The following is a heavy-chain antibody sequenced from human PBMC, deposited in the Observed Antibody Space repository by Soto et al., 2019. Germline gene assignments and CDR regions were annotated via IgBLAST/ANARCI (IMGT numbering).Heavy chain of an antibody. CDR3: ARASAGALYDF. J-gene: IGHJ4*02. CDR1: GYIFTNYG. V-gene: IGHV1-18*01. Sequence: QVQLVQSGAGVRMPGASVNVSCKTSGYIFTNYGVAWGRQAPGQGLELVAWISGYNGYPKHTQKFQGRVTVTTDTTTRTGYMELRNLRSDDTAVYYCARASAGALYDFWGQGTRVTVSS. CDR2: ISGYNGYP. D-gene: IGHD6-13*01.